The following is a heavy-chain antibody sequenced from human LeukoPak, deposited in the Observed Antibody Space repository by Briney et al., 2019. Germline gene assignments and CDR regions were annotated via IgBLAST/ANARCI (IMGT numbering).Heavy chain of an antibody. Sequence: SETLSLTCTVSGGSISSYYWSWIRQPPGRGLEWIGYIYYSGSTNYNPSLKSQVTISVDTSKNQFSLKLSSVTAADTAVYYCARENSSGHDYWGQGTLVTVSS. CDR1: GGSISSYY. J-gene: IGHJ4*02. D-gene: IGHD6-19*01. CDR3: ARENSSGHDY. CDR2: IYYSGST. V-gene: IGHV4-59*01.